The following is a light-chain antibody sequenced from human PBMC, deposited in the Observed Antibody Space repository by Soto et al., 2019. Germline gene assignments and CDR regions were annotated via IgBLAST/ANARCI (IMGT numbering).Light chain of an antibody. CDR2: DTS. J-gene: IGKJ1*01. CDR3: QQYSMWLWT. Sequence: EIILTQSPATLSVSPGERATLSCRANQSVSNTLAWFQQKPGQAPRLLIYDTSTRATGIPARFSGSGSGTEFTLTISSLQSEDFAVYYCQQYSMWLWTFGQGTKVDIK. CDR1: QSVSNT. V-gene: IGKV3-15*01.